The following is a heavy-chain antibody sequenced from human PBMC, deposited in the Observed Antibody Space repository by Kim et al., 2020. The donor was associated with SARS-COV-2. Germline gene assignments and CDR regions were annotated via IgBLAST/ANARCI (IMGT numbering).Heavy chain of an antibody. CDR3: ASEGRKRYYYGSGSSLRGYGMDV. J-gene: IGHJ6*02. D-gene: IGHD3-10*01. CDR2: INHSGST. V-gene: IGHV4-34*01. CDR1: GGSFSGYY. Sequence: SETLSLTCAVYGGSFSGYYWSWIRQPPGKGLEWIGEINHSGSTNYNPSLKSRVTISVDTSKNQFSLKLSSVTAADTAVYYCASEGRKRYYYGSGSSLRGYGMDVWGQGTTVTVSS.